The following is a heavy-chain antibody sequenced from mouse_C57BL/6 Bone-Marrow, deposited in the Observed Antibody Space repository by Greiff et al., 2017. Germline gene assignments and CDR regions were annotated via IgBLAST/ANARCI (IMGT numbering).Heavy chain of an antibody. V-gene: IGHV1-69*01. J-gene: IGHJ1*03. D-gene: IGHD1-1*01. Sequence: QVQLQQPGAELVMPGASVKLSCKASGYTFTSYWMHWVKQRPGQGLEWIGEIDPSDSYTNYNQKFKGKSTLTVDKSSSTAYMQLSSLTSEDSAVYYWARDGLLRSYWYFDVWGTGTTVTVSS. CDR1: GYTFTSYW. CDR2: IDPSDSYT. CDR3: ARDGLLRSYWYFDV.